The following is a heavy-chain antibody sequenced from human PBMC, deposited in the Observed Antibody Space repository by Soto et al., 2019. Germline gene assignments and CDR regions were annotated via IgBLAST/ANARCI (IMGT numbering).Heavy chain of an antibody. D-gene: IGHD1-7*01. Sequence: ASVKVSCKASGYTFTSYDINWVRQATGQGLEWMGWMNANSGNTSYAQKLQGRVTMTTDTSTSTAYMELRSLRSDDTAVYYCARGGNYPDAFDIWGQGTMVTVSS. CDR2: MNANSGNT. J-gene: IGHJ3*02. CDR1: GYTFTSYD. CDR3: ARGGNYPDAFDI. V-gene: IGHV1-8*01.